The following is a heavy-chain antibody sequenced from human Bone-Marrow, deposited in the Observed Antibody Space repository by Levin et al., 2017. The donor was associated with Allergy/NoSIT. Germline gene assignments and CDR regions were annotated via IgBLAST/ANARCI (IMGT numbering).Heavy chain of an antibody. Sequence: PGGSLRLSCAASGFTFSSYAMHWVRQAPGKGLEWVAVISYDGSNKYYADSVKGRFTISRDNSKNTLYLQMNSLRAEDTAVYYCARDHPRILGRYYDYGMDVWGQGTTVTVSS. J-gene: IGHJ6*02. CDR2: ISYDGSNK. CDR3: ARDHPRILGRYYDYGMDV. CDR1: GFTFSSYA. V-gene: IGHV3-30-3*01. D-gene: IGHD7-27*01.